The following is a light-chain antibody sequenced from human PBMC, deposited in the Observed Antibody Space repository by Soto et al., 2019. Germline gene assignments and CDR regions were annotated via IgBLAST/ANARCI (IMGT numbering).Light chain of an antibody. J-gene: IGKJ1*01. V-gene: IGKV1-5*01. CDR1: QDIRSW. Sequence: IDMTQSPSSVSASVGDSVAFTCRASQDIRSWLAWYQQKPGKAPKLLIYDASSLESGVPSRFSGSGSGTEFTLTISSLQPDDFATYYCQQYNSYLWTFGQGTKVDIK. CDR2: DAS. CDR3: QQYNSYLWT.